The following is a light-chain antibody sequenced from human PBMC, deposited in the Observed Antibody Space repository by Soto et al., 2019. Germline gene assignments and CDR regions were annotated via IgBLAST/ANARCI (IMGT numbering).Light chain of an antibody. Sequence: QLVLTQPPSASGAPGQRVTISCTGSSSNIGAGYDVHWYQQLPGTAPKLLIYDNTNRPSGVPDRFSASESGTSASLAITGLQSEDEADYYCQSYDTSLSASVFGGGTKLTVL. J-gene: IGLJ2*01. V-gene: IGLV1-40*01. CDR3: QSYDTSLSASV. CDR1: SSNIGAGYD. CDR2: DNT.